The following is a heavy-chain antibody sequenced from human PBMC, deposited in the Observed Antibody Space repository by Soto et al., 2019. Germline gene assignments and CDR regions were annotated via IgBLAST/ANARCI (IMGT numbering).Heavy chain of an antibody. Sequence: PGESLTISCKGSGYSFTSYWVSWVRQMPGKGLEWMGRIDPSDSYTNYSPSFQGHVTISADKSISTAYLQWSSLKASDTAMYYCARHPYSSSWLYFDYWGQGTLVTVSS. J-gene: IGHJ4*02. CDR3: ARHPYSSSWLYFDY. D-gene: IGHD6-13*01. CDR1: GYSFTSYW. V-gene: IGHV5-10-1*01. CDR2: IDPSDSYT.